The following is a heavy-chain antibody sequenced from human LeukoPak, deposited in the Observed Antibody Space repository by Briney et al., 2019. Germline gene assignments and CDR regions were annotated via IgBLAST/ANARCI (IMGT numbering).Heavy chain of an antibody. V-gene: IGHV3-30-3*01. CDR3: AAIPHDF. CDR2: ISYDGSNK. CDR1: GFTFSSYA. Sequence: PGGSLRLSCAASGFTFSSYALHWVRQAPGKGLEWVAVISYDGSNKYYADSVKGRFTISRDNSKNTLYLQMNSLRAEDTAVYYCAAIPHDFWGQGTLVTVSS. J-gene: IGHJ4*02.